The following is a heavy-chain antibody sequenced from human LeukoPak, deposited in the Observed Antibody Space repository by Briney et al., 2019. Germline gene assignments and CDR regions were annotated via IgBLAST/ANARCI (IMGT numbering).Heavy chain of an antibody. Sequence: GGSLRLSCAASGFTFSNAWMNWVRQAPGKGLEWVGRIKSITDGGTTDYAATVKGRFTISREDSKNTLYLQMNSLKTEDTAVYFCITPLSGTYYGEFEYWGQGTLVTVSS. J-gene: IGHJ4*02. CDR1: GFTFSNAW. D-gene: IGHD1-26*01. CDR3: ITPLSGTYYGEFEY. V-gene: IGHV3-15*01. CDR2: IKSITDGGTT.